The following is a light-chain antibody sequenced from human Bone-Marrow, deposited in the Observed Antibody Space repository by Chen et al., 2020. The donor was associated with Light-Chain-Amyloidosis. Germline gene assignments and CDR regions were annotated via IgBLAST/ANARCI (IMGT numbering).Light chain of an antibody. CDR3: QTWDSSSVI. CDR1: KLGGKY. V-gene: IGLV3-1*01. J-gene: IGLJ2*01. Sequence: SYELTQPPSVSVSPGQTASITCSGDKLGGKYTFWYQHKPGHSPVVIIYQDTKRPSGIPERFSGSTSENTATLAISGTQAMDEADYYCQTWDSSSVIFGGGTKLTVL. CDR2: QDT.